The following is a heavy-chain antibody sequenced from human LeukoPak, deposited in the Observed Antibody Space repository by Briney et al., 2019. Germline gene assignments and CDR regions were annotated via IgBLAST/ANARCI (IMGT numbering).Heavy chain of an antibody. CDR2: INHSGST. D-gene: IGHD4-11*01. J-gene: IGHJ4*02. CDR3: ARGYSNVDY. CDR1: GGSFSGYY. V-gene: IGHV4-34*01. Sequence: SGTLSLTCAVYGGSFSGYYWSWIRQPPGKGLEWIGEINHSGSTNYNPSLKSRVTISVDTSKSQFSLKLSSVTAADTAVYYCARGYSNVDYWGQGTLVTVSS.